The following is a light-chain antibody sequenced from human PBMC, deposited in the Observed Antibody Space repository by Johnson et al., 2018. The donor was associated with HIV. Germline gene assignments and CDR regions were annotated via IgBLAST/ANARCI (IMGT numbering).Light chain of an antibody. V-gene: IGLV1-51*02. CDR2: ENN. CDR1: SSNIGNNF. CDR3: ASWDRSLTVGTV. J-gene: IGLJ1*01. Sequence: QSVLTQPPSVSAAPGQKVTISCSGSSSNIGNNFVSWYQQFPGAAPKLLIYENNKRPSGIPDRFSGSKSGTSATLDIPGLQTGDEADYYCASWDRSLTVGTVFGPGTRVTVL.